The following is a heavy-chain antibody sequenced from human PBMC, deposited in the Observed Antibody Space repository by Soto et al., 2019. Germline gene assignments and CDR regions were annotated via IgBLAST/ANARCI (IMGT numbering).Heavy chain of an antibody. D-gene: IGHD3-10*01. Sequence: QLQLQESGSGLVKPSQTLSLTCAVSGGSISSGGYSWSWIRQPPGKGLDWIGYIYHSGRTYYNPSLNSRATITLHKCQNHFSLQLCFVTAADTAVYYCARVSGPWGQGTLVTVSS. V-gene: IGHV4-30-2*01. J-gene: IGHJ5*02. CDR2: IYHSGRT. CDR1: GGSISSGGYS. CDR3: ARVSGP.